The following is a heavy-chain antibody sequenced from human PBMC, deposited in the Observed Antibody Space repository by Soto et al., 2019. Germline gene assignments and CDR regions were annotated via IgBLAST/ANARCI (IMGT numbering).Heavy chain of an antibody. J-gene: IGHJ6*02. CDR3: ARDPRSIAAAGTSGGNYYYYYGMDV. V-gene: IGHV1-18*04. Sequence: QVQLVQSGAEVKKPGASVQFSCKASGYTFTSYGISWVRQAPGQGLEWMGWISAYNGNTNYAQKLQGRVTMTPDTYKSTAYMELRNLRSDDTAVYYCARDPRSIAAAGTSGGNYYYYYGMDVWGQGTTVTVSS. D-gene: IGHD6-13*01. CDR2: ISAYNGNT. CDR1: GYTFTSYG.